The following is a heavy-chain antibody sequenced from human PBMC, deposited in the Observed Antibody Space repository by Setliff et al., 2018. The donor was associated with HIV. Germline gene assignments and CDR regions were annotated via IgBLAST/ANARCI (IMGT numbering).Heavy chain of an antibody. CDR1: GGSISTSNW. Sequence: SETLSLTCTVSGGSISTSNWWGWIRQTPGKGLEWIGYIYYSGSTNYNPSLKSRVTMSLDTSKNQFSLKLSSVTAADTAVYYCARLGGYYYGDAFDIWGQGTMVTVSS. CDR3: ARLGGYYYGDAFDI. CDR2: IYYSGST. V-gene: IGHV4-28*01. D-gene: IGHD3-22*01. J-gene: IGHJ3*02.